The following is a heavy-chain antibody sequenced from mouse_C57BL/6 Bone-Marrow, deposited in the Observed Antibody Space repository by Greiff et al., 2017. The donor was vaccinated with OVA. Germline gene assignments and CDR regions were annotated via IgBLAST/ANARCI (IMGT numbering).Heavy chain of an antibody. Sequence: DVMLVESGGGLVQPGGSLKLSCAASGFTFSDYGMAWVRQAPRKGPEWVAFISNLAYSIYYADTVTGRFTISRENAKNTLYLEMSSLRSEDTAMYYCAKGGYDSWYFDVWGTGTTVTVSS. CDR2: ISNLAYSI. J-gene: IGHJ1*03. D-gene: IGHD2-4*01. V-gene: IGHV5-15*01. CDR1: GFTFSDYG. CDR3: AKGGYDSWYFDV.